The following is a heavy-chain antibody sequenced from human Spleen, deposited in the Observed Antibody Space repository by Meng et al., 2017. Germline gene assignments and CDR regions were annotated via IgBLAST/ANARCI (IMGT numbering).Heavy chain of an antibody. Sequence: QVQLRGAGPGLVKPSGTLSLPCAVSGGSISSSNWWSWVRQTPGKGLEWIGEIYHSGSTQYNPSLKSRVTISVDKSKNRFSLKLSSVTAADTAVYYCARAYGSGTYADYWGQGTLVTVSS. J-gene: IGHJ4*02. CDR1: GGSISSSNW. V-gene: IGHV4-4*02. D-gene: IGHD3-10*01. CDR2: IYHSGST. CDR3: ARAYGSGTYADY.